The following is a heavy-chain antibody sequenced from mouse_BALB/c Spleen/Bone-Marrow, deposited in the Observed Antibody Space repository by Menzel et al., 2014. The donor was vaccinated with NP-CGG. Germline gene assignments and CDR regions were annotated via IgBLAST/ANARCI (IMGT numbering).Heavy chain of an antibody. CDR3: ARGDYAY. V-gene: IGHV1-7*01. J-gene: IGHJ3*01. CDR2: IYPSTGYT. D-gene: IGHD2-4*01. CDR1: GYTFTSYW. Sequence: VKLQESGAELAKPGASVKMSCKASGYTFTSYWMHWVKQRPGQGLERIGYIYPSTGYTEHNQKFKDKAIMTADKSSNTAYMQLSSLTSEDSAVYYCARGDYAYWGQGTLVTVSA.